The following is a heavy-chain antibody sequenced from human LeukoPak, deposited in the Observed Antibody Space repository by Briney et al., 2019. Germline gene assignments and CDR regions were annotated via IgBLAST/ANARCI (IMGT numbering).Heavy chain of an antibody. Sequence: ASVKVSCKTSGYTFTSYFMHWVRQAPGQGLEWMGIVKPNGGDTIYAQKFQGRVTITRDTSTSTVYMDLSSLRSDDTAVYYCAREVTGVDFEYRGQGTLVTVSS. J-gene: IGHJ4*02. CDR2: VKPNGGDT. V-gene: IGHV1-46*03. CDR3: AREVTGVDFEY. CDR1: GYTFTSYF. D-gene: IGHD2-21*02.